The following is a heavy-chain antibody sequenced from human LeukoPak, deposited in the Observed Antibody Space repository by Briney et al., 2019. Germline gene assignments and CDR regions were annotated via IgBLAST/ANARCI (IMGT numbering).Heavy chain of an antibody. D-gene: IGHD6-19*01. CDR3: ARLNPWRVVVAGLNPSDY. CDR2: INTYSGKT. V-gene: IGHV1-18*01. Sequence: GSVTVSCKASGYTFNEYGSTWVRQAPGPGVEGMGWINTYSGKTDYAQRFRGRVPITTATSTSTASLELRSLTSDDTAVYFCARLNPWRVVVAGLNPSDYWGQGTLVTVSS. J-gene: IGHJ4*02. CDR1: GYTFNEYG.